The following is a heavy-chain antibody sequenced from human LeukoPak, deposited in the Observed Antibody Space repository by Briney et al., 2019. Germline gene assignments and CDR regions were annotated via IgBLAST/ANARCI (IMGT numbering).Heavy chain of an antibody. CDR3: ARGVDL. V-gene: IGHV4-34*01. J-gene: IGHJ2*01. CDR2: LTHSGSP. CDR1: SGSLSVYY. Sequence: PSKTLSLTFGVSSGSLSVYYWRWIRQPPGGGLDWLGELTHSGSPNYTPALKSRVTISGGTSKKQFSLNLTSVTAADTGVYYCARGVDLWGRGTPVTVSS.